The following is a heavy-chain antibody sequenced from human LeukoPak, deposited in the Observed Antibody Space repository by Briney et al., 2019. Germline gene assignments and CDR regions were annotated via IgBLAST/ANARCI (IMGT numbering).Heavy chain of an antibody. Sequence: PGGSLTLSCAASGFTVSSNYMSWVRQAPGKGLEWVSVMYSSTTTYYADSVRGRFTISRDNSKNTLYLQMNSLGAEDTAVYYCAKTPESSGWAYFDYWGQGTLVTVSS. J-gene: IGHJ4*02. D-gene: IGHD6-19*01. V-gene: IGHV3-66*03. CDR1: GFTVSSNY. CDR3: AKTPESSGWAYFDY. CDR2: MYSSTTT.